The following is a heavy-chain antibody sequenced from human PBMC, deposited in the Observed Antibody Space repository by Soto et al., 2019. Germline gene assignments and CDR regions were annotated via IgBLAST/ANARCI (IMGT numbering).Heavy chain of an antibody. CDR3: ARVTWSGQLTSAL. D-gene: IGHD3-3*01. CDR1: GFTFSSNS. V-gene: IGHV3-48*02. CDR2: ISSSSSTI. J-gene: IGHJ2*01. Sequence: EVQVVESGGGLVQPGGSLRLSCAASGFTFSSNSMNWVRQAPGKGLEWISYISSSSSTIYADSVKGRFTISRDNDKNSPYLQRNSLRDEDTAVYYCARVTWSGQLTSALWGHGTLVTVSS.